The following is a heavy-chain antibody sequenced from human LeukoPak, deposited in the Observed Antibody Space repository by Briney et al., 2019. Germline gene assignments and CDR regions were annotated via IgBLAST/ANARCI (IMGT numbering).Heavy chain of an antibody. V-gene: IGHV3-23*01. CDR1: GFSFSTCA. J-gene: IGHJ4*02. CDR2: ISGGGDGT. D-gene: IGHD5-18*01. CDR3: AKRTRGDSYGTLDY. Sequence: GGSLRLSCAASGFSFSTCATNWVRHAPGKGLEWVSSISGGGDGTLYADSVKGRYTISRDNSKNTLFLQMNSLIADETAVYYCAKRTRGDSYGTLDYWGQGTLVTVSS.